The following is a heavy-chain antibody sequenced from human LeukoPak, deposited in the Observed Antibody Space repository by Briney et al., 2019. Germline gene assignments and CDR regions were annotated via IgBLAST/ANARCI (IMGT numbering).Heavy chain of an antibody. Sequence: GGSLRLSCAASGFTFSSYAMHWVRQAPGKGLEWVAVISYDGSNKYYADSVKGRFTISRDNSKNTLYLQMNSLRAEDTAVYYCARAKQLALFGYWGQGTLVTVSS. CDR3: ARAKQLALFGY. D-gene: IGHD6-6*01. J-gene: IGHJ4*02. V-gene: IGHV3-30-3*01. CDR2: ISYDGSNK. CDR1: GFTFSSYA.